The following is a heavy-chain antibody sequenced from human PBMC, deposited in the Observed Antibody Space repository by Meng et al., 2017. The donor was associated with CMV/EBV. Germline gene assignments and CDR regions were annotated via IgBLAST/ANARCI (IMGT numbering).Heavy chain of an antibody. CDR3: ARDGGAWGELYYYGMDV. D-gene: IGHD2-15*01. V-gene: IGHV4-34*01. CDR2: INHSGST. Sequence: SETLSLTCAVYGGSFSGYYWSWIRQHPGKGLEWIGEINHSGSTNYNPSLKSRVTISVDTSKNQFSLKLSSVTAADTAVYYCARDGGAWGELYYYGMDVWGQGTTVTVSS. J-gene: IGHJ6*02. CDR1: GGSFSGYY.